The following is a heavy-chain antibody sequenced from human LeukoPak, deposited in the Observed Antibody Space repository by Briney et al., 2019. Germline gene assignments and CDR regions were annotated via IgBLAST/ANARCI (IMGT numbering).Heavy chain of an antibody. Sequence: VGSLRLSCAPSGVTFRGYGIHCVRHAPGKGLEWVAVISYDVSRMYYADSVKGRFTISRDNSRNTVYLQMNSLGPDDTAAYFCAKKRFGEAAPFPVDHWGQGTLVTVSS. CDR2: ISYDVSRM. CDR1: GVTFRGYG. J-gene: IGHJ4*02. CDR3: AKKRFGEAAPFPVDH. D-gene: IGHD3-10*01. V-gene: IGHV3-30*18.